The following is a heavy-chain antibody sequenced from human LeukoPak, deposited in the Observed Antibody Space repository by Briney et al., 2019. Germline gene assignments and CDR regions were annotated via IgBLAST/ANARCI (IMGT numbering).Heavy chain of an antibody. CDR1: GFTFSSYA. CDR2: ISYDGSNK. CDR3: ARDSQMTTVTWYYFDY. D-gene: IGHD4-17*01. J-gene: IGHJ4*02. V-gene: IGHV3-30-3*01. Sequence: GGSLRLSCAASGFTFSSYAMPWVRQAPGKGLEWVAVISYDGSNKYYADSVKGRFTISRDNSKNTLYLQMNSLRAEDTAVYYCARDSQMTTVTWYYFDYWGQGTLVTVSS.